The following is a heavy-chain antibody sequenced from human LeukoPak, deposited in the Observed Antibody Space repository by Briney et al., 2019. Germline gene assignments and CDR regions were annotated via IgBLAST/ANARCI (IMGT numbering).Heavy chain of an antibody. J-gene: IGHJ4*02. V-gene: IGHV3-21*01. CDR2: ISSSSSYI. Sequence: GGSLRLSCAASGFTFSSNSRNWVRQAPGKGLEWVSSISSSSSYIYYADSLKGRFTISRDNAENSLYLEMNSLRAEDTAVYYCARGHTTGWYPFDYWGQGTLVTVSS. D-gene: IGHD6-19*01. CDR1: GFTFSSNS. CDR3: ARGHTTGWYPFDY.